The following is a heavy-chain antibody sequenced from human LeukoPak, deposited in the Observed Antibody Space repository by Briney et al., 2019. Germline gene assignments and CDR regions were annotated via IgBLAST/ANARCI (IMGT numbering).Heavy chain of an antibody. CDR1: NYTFTNYG. CDR2: ISTNNGDT. V-gene: IGHV1-18*01. CDR3: ARETLGYLFDEYFDY. Sequence: ASVKVSCKAFNYTFTNYGVSWVRQAPGQGLEWMGWISTNNGDTKFAQKFQGRVTMTADTSTSTVYMELRSLRSDDTATYYCARETLGYLFDEYFDYWGQGTLVTVSS. J-gene: IGHJ4*02. D-gene: IGHD3-16*01.